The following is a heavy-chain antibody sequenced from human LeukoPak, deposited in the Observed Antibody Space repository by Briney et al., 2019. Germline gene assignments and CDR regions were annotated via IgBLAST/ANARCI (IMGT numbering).Heavy chain of an antibody. D-gene: IGHD1-14*01. J-gene: IGHJ6*03. CDR1: GGTFSSYT. CDR2: IITILGIA. V-gene: IGHV1-69*02. CDR3: ASRKLRIRRYYYMDV. Sequence: GAPVKVSCKASGGTFSSYTISWVRQAPGQGLEWMGRIITILGIANYAQKFQGRVTITTDESTSTAYMELSSLRSEDTAVYYCASRKLRIRRYYYMDVWGKGTTVTVSS.